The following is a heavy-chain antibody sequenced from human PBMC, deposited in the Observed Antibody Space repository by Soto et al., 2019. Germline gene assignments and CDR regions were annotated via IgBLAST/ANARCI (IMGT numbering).Heavy chain of an antibody. D-gene: IGHD6-6*01. Sequence: QVQLVESGGGLVKPGGSLRLSCAASGFTFSDYYMSWIRQAPGKGLEWVAVISYDGSNKYYADSVKGRFTISRDNSKNTLYLQMNSLRAEDTAVYYCARGGSSSEYYFDYWGQGTLVTVSS. V-gene: IGHV3-30-3*01. J-gene: IGHJ4*02. CDR2: ISYDGSNK. CDR1: GFTFSDYY. CDR3: ARGGSSSEYYFDY.